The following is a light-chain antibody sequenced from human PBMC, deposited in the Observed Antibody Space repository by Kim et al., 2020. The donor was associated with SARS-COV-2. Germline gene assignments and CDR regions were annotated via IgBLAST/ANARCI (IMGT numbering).Light chain of an antibody. CDR3: NSRDSSGNHLRV. V-gene: IGLV3-19*01. Sequence: LGQTVRTTCQGDSLRSYYASWYQQKPRQAPVLVIYGKNNRPSGIPDRFSGSSSGNTASLTITGAQAEDEADYYCNSRDSSGNHLRVFGTGTKVTVL. CDR2: GKN. CDR1: SLRSYY. J-gene: IGLJ1*01.